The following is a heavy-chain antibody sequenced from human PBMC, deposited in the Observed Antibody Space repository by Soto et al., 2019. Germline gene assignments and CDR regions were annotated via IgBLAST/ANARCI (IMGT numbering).Heavy chain of an antibody. Sequence: QVQLVQSGAEVKKPGASVKVSCKASGYTFTSYYMQWVRQAPGQGLEWMGIINPNGGSTTYAQKFQGRVTMTRDTSTSTVYMEVSGLRSEDTAVYYCARAGYCSGGSRFHGNFDYWGQGTLVTVSS. CDR2: INPNGGST. CDR1: GYTFTSYY. D-gene: IGHD2-15*01. J-gene: IGHJ4*02. V-gene: IGHV1-46*01. CDR3: ARAGYCSGGSRFHGNFDY.